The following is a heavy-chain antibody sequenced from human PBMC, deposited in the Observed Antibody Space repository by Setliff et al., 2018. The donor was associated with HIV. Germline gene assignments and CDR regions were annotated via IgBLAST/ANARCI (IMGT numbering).Heavy chain of an antibody. V-gene: IGHV4-38-2*02. Sequence: KPSETLSLTCTVSGPSISSNYYWAWIRQAPGKGLEWIGCIDASANTYYIPSLKSRATISIDTSKNQLSLKLRSVTAADTAVYYCARIGSGWSVGWFDPWGQGTLVTVSS. CDR2: IDASANT. CDR3: ARIGSGWSVGWFDP. J-gene: IGHJ5*02. D-gene: IGHD6-13*01. CDR1: GPSISSNYY.